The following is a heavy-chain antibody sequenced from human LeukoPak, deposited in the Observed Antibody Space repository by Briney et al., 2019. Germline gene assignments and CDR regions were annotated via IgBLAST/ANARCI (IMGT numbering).Heavy chain of an antibody. CDR2: ISSSGSTI. CDR1: GFPFSDYY. CDR3: ARVPQWLVREGGLDY. J-gene: IGHJ4*02. Sequence: GGSLVLSFPASGFPFSDYYMSWIRPAPGKGLEWVSYISSSGSTIYYADSVKGRFTISRDNAKNSLYLQMNSLRAEDTAVYYCARVPQWLVREGGLDYWGQGTLVTVSS. D-gene: IGHD6-19*01. V-gene: IGHV3-11*01.